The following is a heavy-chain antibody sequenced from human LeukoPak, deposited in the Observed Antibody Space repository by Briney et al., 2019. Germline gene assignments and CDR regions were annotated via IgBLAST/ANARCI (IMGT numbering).Heavy chain of an antibody. CDR2: IYYTGTT. D-gene: IGHD2-21*01. CDR3: ARYCGATDCGWFDP. V-gene: IGHV4-30-4*01. J-gene: IGHJ5*02. CDR1: GVSISSADYY. Sequence: SETLSLTCTVSGVSISSADYYWTWIRQPPGKGLEWIGYIYYTGTTYYNPSLKSRLAMSVDTSKNQFSLKLSSVTAADTAVYYCARYCGATDCGWFDPWGQGTLVTVSS.